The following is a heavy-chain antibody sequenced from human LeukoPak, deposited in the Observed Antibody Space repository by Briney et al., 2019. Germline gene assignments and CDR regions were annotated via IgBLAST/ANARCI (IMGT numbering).Heavy chain of an antibody. CDR1: GFTFSSYS. D-gene: IGHD6-13*01. J-gene: IGHJ6*02. V-gene: IGHV3-23*01. CDR2: ISGSGGST. Sequence: PGGSLRLSCAASGFTFSSYSMNWVRQAPGKGLVWVSAISGSGGSTYYADSVKGRFTISRDNSKNTLYLQMNSLRAEDTAVYYCAKDRGSSSWDYYYYGMDVWGQGTTVTVSS. CDR3: AKDRGSSSWDYYYYGMDV.